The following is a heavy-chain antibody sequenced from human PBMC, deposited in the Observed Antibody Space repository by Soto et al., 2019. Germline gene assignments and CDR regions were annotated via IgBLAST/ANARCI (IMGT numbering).Heavy chain of an antibody. Sequence: GGSLRLSCAASGFTFSSYSMNWVRQAPGKGLEWVSSIGGTTSTRYYADSVRGRFTISRDNAENSVYLQMDSLRADDTAVYYCARDSLLHLGELSHDYWGQGTLVTVSS. CDR1: GFTFSSYS. CDR3: ARDSLLHLGELSHDY. V-gene: IGHV3-48*01. CDR2: IGGTTSTR. J-gene: IGHJ4*02. D-gene: IGHD3-16*02.